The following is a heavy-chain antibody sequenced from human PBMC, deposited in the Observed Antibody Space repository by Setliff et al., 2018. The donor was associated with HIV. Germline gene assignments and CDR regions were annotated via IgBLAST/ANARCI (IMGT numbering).Heavy chain of an antibody. D-gene: IGHD3-16*01. J-gene: IGHJ4*02. V-gene: IGHV1-2*06. CDR3: ATTQDGPGGNYFDS. Sequence: ASVKVSCKASGYTFTGYYMHWVRQAPGQGLEWKGRINPNSGGTNYAQKFQGRVTMTRDTSTNTIYMELSSLRSEDTAVYYCATTQDGPGGNYFDSWGQGTLVTVSS. CDR1: GYTFTGYY. CDR2: INPNSGGT.